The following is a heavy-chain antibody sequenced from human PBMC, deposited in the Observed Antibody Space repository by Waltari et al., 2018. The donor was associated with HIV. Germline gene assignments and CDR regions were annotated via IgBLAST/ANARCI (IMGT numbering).Heavy chain of an antibody. CDR2: IIPILGIT. V-gene: IGHV1-69*04. J-gene: IGHJ6*02. Sequence: QVQLVQSGAEVKKPGSSVKVSCKASGGTFTSYGISWVRQAPGQGLEWMGRIIPILGITNYGQKFQGRVTITADKSTSTAYMELRSLRSEDTAVYYCARGAAAGNHFYYGMDVWGQGTTVTVSS. D-gene: IGHD6-13*01. CDR1: GGTFTSYG. CDR3: ARGAAAGNHFYYGMDV.